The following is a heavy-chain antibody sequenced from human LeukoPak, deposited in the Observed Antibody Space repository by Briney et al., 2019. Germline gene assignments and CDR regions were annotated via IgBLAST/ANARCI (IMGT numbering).Heavy chain of an antibody. D-gene: IGHD5-24*01. Sequence: PGGSLRLSCAASGFTFSSYSMNWVRQAPGKGLEWVSYISSSSSTIYYADSVKGRFTISRDNAKNTLYLQMNSLRAEDTAVYYCAKSQPSRRDGYNSAFDIWGQGTMVTVSS. CDR2: ISSSSSTI. CDR1: GFTFSSYS. V-gene: IGHV3-48*04. CDR3: AKSQPSRRDGYNSAFDI. J-gene: IGHJ3*02.